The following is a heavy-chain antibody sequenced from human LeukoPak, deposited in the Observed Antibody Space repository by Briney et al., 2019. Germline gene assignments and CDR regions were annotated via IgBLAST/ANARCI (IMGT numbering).Heavy chain of an antibody. V-gene: IGHV4-34*01. J-gene: IGHJ6*02. Sequence: SETLSLTCAVYGGSFSGYYWSWIRQPPGKGLEWIGEINHSGSTNYNPSLKSRVTISVDTSKNQFSLILISVTAADTAVYYCARVPYYYYGMDVWGQGTTVTVSS. CDR1: GGSFSGYY. CDR2: INHSGST. CDR3: ARVPYYYYGMDV.